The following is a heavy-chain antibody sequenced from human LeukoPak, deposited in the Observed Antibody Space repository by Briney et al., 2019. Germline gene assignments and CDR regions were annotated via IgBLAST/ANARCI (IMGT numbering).Heavy chain of an antibody. CDR1: GFTLSNYW. D-gene: IGHD1-26*01. CDR3: AREAGATNG. CDR2: INSDASRI. Sequence: PGGSLRLSCAASGFTLSNYWMQWVRQAPGKGLVWVARINSDASRITYADSVKGRFTISRDNAKSSLYLQMNYLRAEDTAVYYYAREAGATNGWGQGTLVTVSS. J-gene: IGHJ4*02. V-gene: IGHV3-74*03.